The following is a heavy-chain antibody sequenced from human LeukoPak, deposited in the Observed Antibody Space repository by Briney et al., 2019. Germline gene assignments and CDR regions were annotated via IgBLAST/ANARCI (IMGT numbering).Heavy chain of an antibody. J-gene: IGHJ6*02. CDR3: ARADCSGGSCYSGYYYYGMDV. D-gene: IGHD2-15*01. Sequence: VASVKVSCKASGGIFSNYAISWVRQAPGQGLEWMGGIIPIFGKATYAQKFQGRVTITADESTSTAYMELSSLRSEDTAVYYCARADCSGGSCYSGYYYYGMDVWGQGTTVTVSS. CDR2: IIPIFGKA. V-gene: IGHV1-69*01. CDR1: GGIFSNYA.